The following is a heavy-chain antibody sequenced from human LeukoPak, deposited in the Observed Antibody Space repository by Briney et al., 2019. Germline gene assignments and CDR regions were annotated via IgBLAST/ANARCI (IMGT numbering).Heavy chain of an antibody. J-gene: IGHJ4*02. V-gene: IGHV3-30*18. Sequence: GGSLRLSCAASGFTFSSYGTHWVRQAPGKGLEWVAVMASDGKTTYYADSVKGRFTISRDNSKNTLYLQMNSLRAEDTAVYYCAKGGSGPSSYYFDYWGQGTLVTVSS. CDR2: MASDGKTT. D-gene: IGHD2-2*01. CDR3: AKGGSGPSSYYFDY. CDR1: GFTFSSYG.